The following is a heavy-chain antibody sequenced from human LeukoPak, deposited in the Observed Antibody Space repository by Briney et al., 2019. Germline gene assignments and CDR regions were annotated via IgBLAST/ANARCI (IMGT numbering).Heavy chain of an antibody. J-gene: IGHJ4*02. CDR1: GGSIASYY. CDR2: ISYRGST. CDR3: ARGPYYSDSVTYSFDC. V-gene: IGHV4-59*01. D-gene: IGHD3-22*01. Sequence: SETLSLTCTVSGGSIASYYWSWIRQFPGKGLEWIGYISYRGSTSYNPSLNSRVSISLDTSKNQLSLRLNSVTAADTAVYYCARGPYYSDSVTYSFDCWGQGALVTVSS.